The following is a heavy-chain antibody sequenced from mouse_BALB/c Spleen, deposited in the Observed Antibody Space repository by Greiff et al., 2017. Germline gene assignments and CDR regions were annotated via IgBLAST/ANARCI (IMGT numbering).Heavy chain of an antibody. CDR2: ISYSGST. D-gene: IGHD1-1*01. CDR3: ARSVGTTVVATDY. J-gene: IGHJ2*01. CDR1: GYSITSDYA. V-gene: IGHV3-2*02. Sequence: EVQLVESGPGLVKPSQSLSLSCTVTGYSITSDYAWNWIRQFPGNKLGWMGYISYSGSTSYNPSLKSRISITRDTSKNQFFLQLNSVTTEDTATYYCARSVGTTVVATDYWGQGTTLTVSS.